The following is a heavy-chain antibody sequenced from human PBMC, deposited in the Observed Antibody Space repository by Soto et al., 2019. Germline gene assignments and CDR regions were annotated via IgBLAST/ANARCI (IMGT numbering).Heavy chain of an antibody. CDR3: ANARGYSYGFDY. CDR1: GFTFSSYA. J-gene: IGHJ4*02. CDR2: ISGSGGST. D-gene: IGHD5-18*01. Sequence: GGSLRLSCGASGFTFSSYAMSWVRQAPGKGLEWVSAISGSGGSTYYADSVKGRFTISRDNSKNTLYLQMNSLRAEDTAVYYCANARGYSYGFDYWGQGTLVTVSS. V-gene: IGHV3-23*01.